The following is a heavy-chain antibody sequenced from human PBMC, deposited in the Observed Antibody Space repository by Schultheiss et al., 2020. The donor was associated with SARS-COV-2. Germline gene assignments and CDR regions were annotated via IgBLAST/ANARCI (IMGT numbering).Heavy chain of an antibody. CDR3: ARESSVTPLDY. V-gene: IGHV4-4*02. J-gene: IGHJ4*02. CDR2: IYHSGST. CDR1: GGSISSSNW. Sequence: SETLSLTCAVSGGSISSSNWWSWVRQPPGKGLEWIGEIYHSGSTNYNPSLKSRVTISVDTSKNQFSLKLSSVTAADTAVYYCARESSVTPLDYWGQGTLVTVSS. D-gene: IGHD2-21*02.